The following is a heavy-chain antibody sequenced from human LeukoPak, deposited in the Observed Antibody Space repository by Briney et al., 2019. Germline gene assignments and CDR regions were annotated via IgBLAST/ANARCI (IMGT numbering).Heavy chain of an antibody. V-gene: IGHV3-48*01. CDR2: ISSSSSTI. CDR3: ARDLSWLGYCSGGSCPGYFDY. CDR1: GFTFSSYS. D-gene: IGHD2-15*01. Sequence: GGSLRLSCAASGFTFSSYSMNWVRQAPGKGLEWVSYISSSSSTIYYADSVKGRFTISRDNAKNSLYLQMNSLRAEDTAVYYCARDLSWLGYCSGGSCPGYFDYWGQGTLVTVSS. J-gene: IGHJ4*02.